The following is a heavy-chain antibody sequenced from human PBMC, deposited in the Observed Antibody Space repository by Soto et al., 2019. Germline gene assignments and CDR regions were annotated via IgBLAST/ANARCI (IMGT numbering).Heavy chain of an antibody. CDR1: GGSVSGYF. CDR2: INHSGTT. CDR3: ARRYFIDSYCSYFDY. J-gene: IGHJ4*02. Sequence: PSETLSLTCAVYGGSVSGYFWSWIRQPPGKGLEWIGEINHSGTTSYSPSLDSRVTTSVDTSKNQFSLRLSSVTAADTAIYYCARRYFIDSYCSYFDYWGRGTLVTVFS. D-gene: IGHD3-9*01. V-gene: IGHV4-34*01.